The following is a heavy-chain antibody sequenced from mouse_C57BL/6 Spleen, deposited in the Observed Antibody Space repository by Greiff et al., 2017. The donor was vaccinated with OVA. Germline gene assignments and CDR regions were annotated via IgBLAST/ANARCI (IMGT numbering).Heavy chain of an antibody. J-gene: IGHJ3*01. Sequence: DVMLVESGGGLVKPGGSLKLSCAASGFTFSDYGMHWVPQAPEKGLEWVAYISSGSSTIYYADTVKGRFTISRDNAKNTLFLQMTSLRSEDTAMYYCARGGSSGYPWFAYWGQGTLVTVSA. V-gene: IGHV5-17*01. CDR2: ISSGSSTI. CDR1: GFTFSDYG. CDR3: ARGGSSGYPWFAY. D-gene: IGHD3-2*02.